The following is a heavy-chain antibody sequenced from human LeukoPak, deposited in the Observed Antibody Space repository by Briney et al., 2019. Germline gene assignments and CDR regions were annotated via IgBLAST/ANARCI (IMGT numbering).Heavy chain of an antibody. V-gene: IGHV4-30-2*01. D-gene: IGHD6-19*01. CDR1: GGSTSSGGYY. Sequence: SETLSLTCTVSGGSTSSGGYYWSWIRQPPGKGLEWIGYIYHSGSTYYNPSLKSRVTISVDRSKNQFSLKLSSVTAADTAVYYCARDSSSGWPPVGMDVWGKGTTVTVSS. CDR2: IYHSGST. J-gene: IGHJ6*03. CDR3: ARDSSSGWPPVGMDV.